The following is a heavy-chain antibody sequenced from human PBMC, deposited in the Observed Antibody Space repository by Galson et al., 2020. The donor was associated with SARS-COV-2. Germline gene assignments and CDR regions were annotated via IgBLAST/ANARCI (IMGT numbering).Heavy chain of an antibody. CDR3: ARDPAPLYGDNYYYGMDV. CDR1: DGPMSSYY. V-gene: IGHV4-59*01. CDR2: ISYSGSA. Sequence: ETSETLSLTCSVSDGPMSSYYWSWIRQPPGKGLEWIGYISYSGSANYNPSLRGRVTISVDLSKNQFSLKVTSVTAADTAVYYCARDPAPLYGDNYYYGMDVWGRGTTVTVSS. D-gene: IGHD4-17*01. J-gene: IGHJ6*02.